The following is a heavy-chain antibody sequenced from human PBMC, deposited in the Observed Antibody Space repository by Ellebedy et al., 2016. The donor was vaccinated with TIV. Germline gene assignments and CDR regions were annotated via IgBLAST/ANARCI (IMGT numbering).Heavy chain of an antibody. CDR2: INSYSSHI. J-gene: IGHJ4*02. Sequence: GESLKISCEASGFTFSASAMNWVRQAQGKGLEWVSSINSYSSHIYYAGSVKGRFTISRDNAKNSVSLQMDSLRTDDTAVYYCASDPTTYLRSGHFDSWGQGILVTVSS. V-gene: IGHV3-21*01. CDR3: ASDPTTYLRSGHFDS. CDR1: GFTFSASA. D-gene: IGHD3-3*01.